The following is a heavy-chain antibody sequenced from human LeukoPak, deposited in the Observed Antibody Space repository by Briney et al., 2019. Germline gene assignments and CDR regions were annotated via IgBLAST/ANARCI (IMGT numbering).Heavy chain of an antibody. D-gene: IGHD5-12*01. J-gene: IGHJ4*02. CDR1: GDSVSSNSAA. V-gene: IGHV6-1*01. Sequence: SRTLSLTCATSGDSVSSNSAAWNWIRQSPSRGLEWLGMTYYRSKWYNDYAVSVESRITINPDTSKNQFSLQLNSVTPEDTAVYYCAREPGGAGYSGYDPFDYWGQGTLVTVSS. CDR3: AREPGGAGYSGYDPFDY. CDR2: TYYRSKWYN.